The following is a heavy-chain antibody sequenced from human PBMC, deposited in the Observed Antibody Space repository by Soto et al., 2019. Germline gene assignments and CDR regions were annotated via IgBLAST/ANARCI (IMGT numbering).Heavy chain of an antibody. J-gene: IGHJ4*02. Sequence: GGSLRLSCAASGSTFSSYAIHWVRQAPGKGLEWVAIIWFDGSNKYYADSVKGRFSTSRDNSKNTLFLQMDSLRAEDTAVYYCARGQLPAATTYFDFWGQGTLVTVSS. CDR1: GSTFSSYA. CDR2: IWFDGSNK. CDR3: ARGQLPAATTYFDF. D-gene: IGHD2-15*01. V-gene: IGHV3-33*01.